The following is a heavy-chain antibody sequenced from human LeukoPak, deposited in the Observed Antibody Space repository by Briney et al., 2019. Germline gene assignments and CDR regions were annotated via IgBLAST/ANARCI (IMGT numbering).Heavy chain of an antibody. D-gene: IGHD6-13*01. CDR2: INTSGGST. CDR3: ARVATPGSSSWDLGYYYYYMDI. V-gene: IGHV1-46*01. J-gene: IGHJ6*03. Sequence: GASVKVCCNAAGYTFTSYYMYWVRQAPGQGLEWMGIINTSGGSTNYAQKLQGRVTMATDTSTSTAYMELRSLRSDDTAVYYCARVATPGSSSWDLGYYYYYMDIWGKGTTVTVSS. CDR1: GYTFTSYY.